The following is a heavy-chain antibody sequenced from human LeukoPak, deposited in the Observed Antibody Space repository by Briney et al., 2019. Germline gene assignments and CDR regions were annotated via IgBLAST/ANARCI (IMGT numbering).Heavy chain of an antibody. J-gene: IGHJ3*02. CDR3: ARDILSQGPDAFDI. Sequence: PGGSLRLSCAASGFTFSNYWMHWVRQAPGKGLEWVSVIYSGGSTYYADSVKGRFTISRDNSKNTLYLQMNSLRAEDTAVYYCARDILSQGPDAFDIWGQGTMVTVSS. CDR1: GFTFSNYW. CDR2: IYSGGST. V-gene: IGHV3-53*01. D-gene: IGHD2/OR15-2a*01.